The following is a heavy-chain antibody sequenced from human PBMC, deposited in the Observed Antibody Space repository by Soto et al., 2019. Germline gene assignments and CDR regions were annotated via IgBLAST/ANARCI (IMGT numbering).Heavy chain of an antibody. Sequence: SGPTLVNPTQTLTLTCTFSGFSPSTSGMCVSWIRQPPGKALEWLALIDWDDDKYYSTSLKTRLTISKDTSKNQVVLTMTNMDPVDTATYYCARIPAAGDFWSANYYYYGMDVWGQGTTVTVSS. CDR1: GFSPSTSGMC. CDR2: IDWDDDK. CDR3: ARIPAAGDFWSANYYYYGMDV. D-gene: IGHD3-3*01. V-gene: IGHV2-70*01. J-gene: IGHJ6*02.